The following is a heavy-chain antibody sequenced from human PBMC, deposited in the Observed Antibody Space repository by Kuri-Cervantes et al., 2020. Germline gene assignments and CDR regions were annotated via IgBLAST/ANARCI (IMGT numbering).Heavy chain of an antibody. CDR1: GFTFSSYA. J-gene: IGHJ4*02. Sequence: GESLKISCAASGFTFSSYAMHWVRQAPGKGLEWVAVISYDGSNKYYADSVKGRFTISRDNSKNTLYLQMNSLRAEDTAVYYCARGEAGPPGSIDYWDQGTLVTVSS. V-gene: IGHV3-30-3*01. CDR2: ISYDGSNK. D-gene: IGHD3-10*01. CDR3: ARGEAGPPGSIDY.